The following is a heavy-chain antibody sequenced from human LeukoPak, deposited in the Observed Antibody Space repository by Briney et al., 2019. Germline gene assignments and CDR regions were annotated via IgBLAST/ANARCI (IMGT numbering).Heavy chain of an antibody. V-gene: IGHV2-70*04. CDR1: GFSLSTSGMR. J-gene: IGHJ4*02. CDR2: IDWDDDK. D-gene: IGHD3-22*01. Sequence: ESGPTLVNPTQTLTLTCTFSGFSLSTSGMRVSWIRQPPGKALEWLARIDWDDDKFYSTSLKTRLTISKDNSKNQVVLTMTNMDPVDTATYYCARIGPYDSSGYYLFDYWGQGTLVTVSS. CDR3: ARIGPYDSSGYYLFDY.